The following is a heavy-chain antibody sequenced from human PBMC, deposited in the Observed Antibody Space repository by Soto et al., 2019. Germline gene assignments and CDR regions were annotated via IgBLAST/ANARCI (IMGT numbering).Heavy chain of an antibody. D-gene: IGHD3-9*01. V-gene: IGHV4-59*01. CDR1: GDSISPNY. Sequence: SETLSLTCTVSGDSISPNYWGWIRQPPGKGLEWIGYIYYSGSISYKSSLKSRVTISVDTSRNQFSLRLSSVTAADTAVYYCARVHYDILTAYSYYFDSWGQGNLVTVSS. CDR2: IYYSGSI. CDR3: ARVHYDILTAYSYYFDS. J-gene: IGHJ4*02.